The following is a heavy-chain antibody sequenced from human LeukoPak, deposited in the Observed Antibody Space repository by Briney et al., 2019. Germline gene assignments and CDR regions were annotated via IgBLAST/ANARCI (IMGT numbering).Heavy chain of an antibody. CDR2: LNPDGSDK. D-gene: IGHD4/OR15-4a*01. CDR1: GFTFSTYW. V-gene: IGHV3-7*01. Sequence: GGSLRLSCAASGFTFSTYWMTWVRQAPGKGLEWVANLNPDGSDKYYVDSVKGRFTISRDNAKSSLYLQMSSLRAEDTAVYYCARDANTSASDSWGQGTLVSVSS. J-gene: IGHJ5*01. CDR3: ARDANTSASDS.